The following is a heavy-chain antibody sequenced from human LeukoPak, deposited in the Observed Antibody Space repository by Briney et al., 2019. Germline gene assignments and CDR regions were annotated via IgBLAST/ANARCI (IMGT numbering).Heavy chain of an antibody. J-gene: IGHJ6*03. CDR2: ISSSGSTI. V-gene: IGHV3-48*03. CDR1: GFTFSSYE. D-gene: IGHD6-19*01. Sequence: QPGGSLRLSCAASGFTFSSYEMNWVRQAPGKGLEWVSYISSSGSTIYYADSVKGRFTISRDNAKNSLYLQMNSLRAEDTAVYYCARAAGYSSGWYSTDYYYYYMDVWGKGTTVTVSS. CDR3: ARAAGYSSGWYSTDYYYYYMDV.